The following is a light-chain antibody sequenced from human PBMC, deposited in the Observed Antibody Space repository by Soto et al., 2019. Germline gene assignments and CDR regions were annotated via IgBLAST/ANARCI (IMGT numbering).Light chain of an antibody. CDR2: SNN. Sequence: QSVLTQTPSASGTPGQRVTISCSGSSSNIGSYTVNWYQHLPGTAPKLLIYSNNQRPSGVPDRFSGSKSGTSASLAISGLQAEDEADYYCAAWDDNLNGYVFGTGTKLTVL. V-gene: IGLV1-44*01. J-gene: IGLJ1*01. CDR1: SSNIGSYT. CDR3: AAWDDNLNGYV.